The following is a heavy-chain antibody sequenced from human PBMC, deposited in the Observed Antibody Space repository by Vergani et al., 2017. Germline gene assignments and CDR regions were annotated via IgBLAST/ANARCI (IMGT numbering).Heavy chain of an antibody. D-gene: IGHD2-2*01. CDR1: GGSFSGYY. V-gene: IGHV4-34*01. CDR3: ARAPAAPRGFRFFDY. Sequence: QVQLQQWGAGLLKPSETLSLTCAVYGGSFSGYYWSWIRQPPGKGLEWIGEINHSGSTNYNPSLKSRVTISVDTSKNQFSLKLSSVTAADTAVYYCARAPAAPRGFRFFDYWGQGTLVTVSS. J-gene: IGHJ4*02. CDR2: INHSGST.